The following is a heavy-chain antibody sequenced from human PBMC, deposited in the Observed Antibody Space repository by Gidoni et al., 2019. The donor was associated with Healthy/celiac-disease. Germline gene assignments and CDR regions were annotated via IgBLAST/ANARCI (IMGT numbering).Heavy chain of an antibody. V-gene: IGHV3-30*18. CDR2: ISYDGSNK. CDR1: GFPFSSYG. CDR3: AKGEQLVLPNHVDGMDV. D-gene: IGHD6-6*01. J-gene: IGHJ6*02. Sequence: QVQLVASGGGVVQPGRSLRLSCSASGFPFSSYGMHWVRQAPGKGLEWVAVISYDGSNKYYADSVKGRFTISRDNSKNTLYLQMNSLRAEDTAVYYCAKGEQLVLPNHVDGMDVWGQGTTVTVSS.